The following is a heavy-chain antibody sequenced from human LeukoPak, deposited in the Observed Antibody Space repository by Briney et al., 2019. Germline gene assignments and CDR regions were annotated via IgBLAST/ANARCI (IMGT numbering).Heavy chain of an antibody. V-gene: IGHV3-74*01. CDR1: GFTFSSDW. J-gene: IGHJ4*02. CDR3: ARAHHRRVYDYVWGSYPY. Sequence: GGSLRLSCAASGFTFSSDWMHWVRQTPGKGLVWVSRIKSDGSYTGYADSVKGRFTISRDNAKNSLYLQMNSLRAEDTAVYYCARAHHRRVYDYVWGSYPYWGQGTLVTVSS. D-gene: IGHD3-16*02. CDR2: IKSDGSYT.